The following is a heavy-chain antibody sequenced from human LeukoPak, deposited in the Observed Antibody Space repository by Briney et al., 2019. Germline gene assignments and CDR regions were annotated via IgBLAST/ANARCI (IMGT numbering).Heavy chain of an antibody. CDR3: ATDSPTYYYDSSGYHH. D-gene: IGHD3-22*01. J-gene: IGHJ1*01. V-gene: IGHV1-24*01. CDR2: FDPKDGET. Sequence: ASVKVSCKVSGYTLTELSMHWVRQAPGKGLEWMGGFDPKDGETIYAQKFQGRVTMTEDTSTDTAYMELSSLRSEDTAVYYCATDSPTYYYDSSGYHHWGQGTLVTVSS. CDR1: GYTLTELS.